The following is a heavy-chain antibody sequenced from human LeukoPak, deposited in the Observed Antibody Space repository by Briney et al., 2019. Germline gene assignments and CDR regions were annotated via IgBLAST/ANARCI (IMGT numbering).Heavy chain of an antibody. J-gene: IGHJ4*02. CDR1: GFTFTNAW. V-gene: IGHV3-15*01. Sequence: SGGSLRLSCAASGFTFTNAWMSWVRQAPGKGLEWGGRIKSKSDGGTTDYAAPVKGRFTISRDDSKNTLYLQMNSLKTEDAAVDYCTTDPGYSGYDYGLHFDYWGQGTLVTVSS. CDR3: TTDPGYSGYDYGLHFDY. CDR2: IKSKSDGGTT. D-gene: IGHD5-12*01.